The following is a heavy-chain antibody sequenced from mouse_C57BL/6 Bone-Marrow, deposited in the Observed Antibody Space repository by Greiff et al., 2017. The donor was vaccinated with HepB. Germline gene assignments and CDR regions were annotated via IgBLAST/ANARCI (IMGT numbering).Heavy chain of an antibody. CDR3: ARSGKLFDY. Sequence: QVQLQQPGAELVKPGASVKLSCKASGYTFTSYWMHWVKQRPGQGLEWIGEIDPSDSYTNYNQKFKGKSTLTVDKSSSTAYMQLSSLTSEDSAVYYCARSGKLFDYWGQGTTLTVSS. J-gene: IGHJ2*01. CDR1: GYTFTSYW. D-gene: IGHD3-1*01. CDR2: IDPSDSYT. V-gene: IGHV1-69*01.